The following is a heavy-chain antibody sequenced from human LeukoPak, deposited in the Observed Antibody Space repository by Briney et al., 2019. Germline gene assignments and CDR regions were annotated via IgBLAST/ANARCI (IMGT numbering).Heavy chain of an antibody. Sequence: ASVKVSCKASGYTFTGYYMHWVRQAPGRGLEWMGWINPNSGGTNYAQKFQGRVTMTRDTSISTAYMELSRLRSDDTAVYYCARDVSSLMVRGVIITTLGYWGQGTLVTVSS. D-gene: IGHD3-10*01. CDR2: INPNSGGT. J-gene: IGHJ4*02. CDR1: GYTFTGYY. V-gene: IGHV1-2*02. CDR3: ARDVSSLMVRGVIITTLGY.